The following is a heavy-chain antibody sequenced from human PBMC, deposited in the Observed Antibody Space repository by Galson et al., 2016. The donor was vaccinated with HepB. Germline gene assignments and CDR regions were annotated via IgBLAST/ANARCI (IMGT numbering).Heavy chain of an antibody. J-gene: IGHJ6*02. CDR3: AKGSIWVSAALYGMDV. D-gene: IGHD2-21*01. V-gene: IGHV3-23*01. Sequence: SLRLSCAASGFRFSGYAMTWVRQAPGKGLEWVSGISGSGEHTYYAVNVKGRFTISRDNSKTTLYVQMTSLRVEDTAVYYCAKGSIWVSAALYGMDVWGQGTTVTVSS. CDR1: GFRFSGYA. CDR2: ISGSGEHT.